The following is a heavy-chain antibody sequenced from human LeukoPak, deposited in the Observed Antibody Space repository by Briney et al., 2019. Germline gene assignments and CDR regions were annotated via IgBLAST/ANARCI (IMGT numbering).Heavy chain of an antibody. CDR2: ITSDGSST. CDR3: ARGKGSDY. CDR1: GFTLSNYW. J-gene: IGHJ4*02. V-gene: IGHV3-74*01. Sequence: GGSLRLSRAASGFTLSNYWMHWVRQAPGKGLVWVSRITSDGSSTNYADSVKGRFTISRDNAKNTLYLQMNSLRAEDTAVCYCARGKGSDYWGQGTLVTVSS. D-gene: IGHD3-10*01.